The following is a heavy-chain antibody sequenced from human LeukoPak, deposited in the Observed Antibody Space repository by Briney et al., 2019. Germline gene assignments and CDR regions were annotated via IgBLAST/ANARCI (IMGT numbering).Heavy chain of an antibody. CDR2: IYYSGST. CDR3: AREVVVVITKNYFDY. V-gene: IGHV4-39*07. CDR1: GGSISSSSYY. Sequence: SETLSLTCTVSGGSISSSSYYWGWIRQPPGKGLEWIGSIYYSGSTYYNPSLKGRVTISVDTSKNQFSLKLSSVTAADTAVYYCAREVVVVITKNYFDYWGQGTLVTVSS. J-gene: IGHJ4*02. D-gene: IGHD3-22*01.